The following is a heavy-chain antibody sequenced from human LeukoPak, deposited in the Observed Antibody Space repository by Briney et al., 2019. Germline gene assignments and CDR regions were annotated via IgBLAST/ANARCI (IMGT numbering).Heavy chain of an antibody. CDR1: GFTFSSYW. J-gene: IGHJ4*02. CDR2: IKQDGSEK. V-gene: IGHV3-7*01. CDR3: ARGYCSGGNCYSTDY. Sequence: PGGSLRLSCAASGFTFSSYWMSWVRQAPGKGLEWVANIKQDGSEKYYVDSVKGRFTISRDNAKNSLYLQMSSLRAEDTAVYYCARGYCSGGNCYSTDYWGQGTLVTVSS. D-gene: IGHD2-15*01.